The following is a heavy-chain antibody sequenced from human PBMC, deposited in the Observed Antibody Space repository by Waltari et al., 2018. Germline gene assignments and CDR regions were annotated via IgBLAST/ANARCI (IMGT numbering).Heavy chain of an antibody. CDR3: ARGSGTSRHPFDH. CDR2: VYVSGSV. D-gene: IGHD3-10*01. CDR1: GDFSSNFY. V-gene: IGHV4-4*07. Sequence: QVQLQESGPGLVNPSETLSLTCTVSGDFSSNFYWSWIRQPAGRGLEWIGRVYVSGSVNYNPSLKSRVTMSLDTSKNQFSLKVQSMTAADTAVYFCARGSGTSRHPFDHWGQGILVSVSS. J-gene: IGHJ4*02.